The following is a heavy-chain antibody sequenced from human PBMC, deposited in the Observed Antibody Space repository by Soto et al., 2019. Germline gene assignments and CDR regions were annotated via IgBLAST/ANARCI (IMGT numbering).Heavy chain of an antibody. V-gene: IGHV1-24*01. D-gene: IGHD1-1*01. CDR2: FDSEDGET. CDR1: GYTLTELS. CDR3: AKANDVVRSWFDP. J-gene: IGHJ5*02. Sequence: ASVKVSCKVSGYTLTELSMHWVRQAPGKGLEWMGGFDSEDGETIYAQKFQGRVTMTADESTSTAYMELSSLRSEDTAVYYCAKANDVVRSWFDPWGQGTLVTVSS.